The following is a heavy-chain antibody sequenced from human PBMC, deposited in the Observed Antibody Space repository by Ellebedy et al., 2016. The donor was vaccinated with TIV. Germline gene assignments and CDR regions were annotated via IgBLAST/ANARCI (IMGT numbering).Heavy chain of an antibody. CDR1: RYTLTELS. CDR2: INPNSGGT. J-gene: IGHJ5*02. CDR3: ASFSWSGYRNWFNP. D-gene: IGHD3-3*01. Sequence: ASVKVSXKVSRYTLTELSMHWVRQAPGKGLEWMGWINPNSGGTNYAQKFQGRVTMTRDTSISTAYMELSRLRSDDTAVYYCASFSWSGYRNWFNPWGQGTLVTVSS. V-gene: IGHV1-2*02.